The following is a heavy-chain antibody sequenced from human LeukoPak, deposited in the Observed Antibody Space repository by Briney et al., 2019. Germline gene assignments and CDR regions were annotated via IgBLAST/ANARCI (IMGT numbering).Heavy chain of an antibody. Sequence: GGSLRLSCAVSGFTFSSYWMHWVRQAPGKGLECVARINSDGTDISYGDSVKRRFNISRDNAKNTLYPQMNSLRVEDTAVYYCARVGYYDSSNYYAYFQLWGQGTLVSVS. CDR3: ARVGYYDSSNYYAYFQL. V-gene: IGHV3-74*01. CDR2: INSDGTDI. CDR1: GFTFSSYW. J-gene: IGHJ1*01. D-gene: IGHD3-22*01.